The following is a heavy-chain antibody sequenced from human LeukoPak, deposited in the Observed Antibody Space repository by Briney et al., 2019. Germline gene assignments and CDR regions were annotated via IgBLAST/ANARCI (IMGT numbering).Heavy chain of an antibody. Sequence: SETLSLTCTVSGGSISSYYWSWIRQPPGKGLEWIGYIYYSGSTNYNPSLKSGVTISVDTSKNQFSLKLSSVTAADTAVYYCARHQVDYGDYVNAFDIWGQGTMVTVSS. V-gene: IGHV4-59*08. CDR2: IYYSGST. J-gene: IGHJ3*02. D-gene: IGHD4-17*01. CDR1: GGSISSYY. CDR3: ARHQVDYGDYVNAFDI.